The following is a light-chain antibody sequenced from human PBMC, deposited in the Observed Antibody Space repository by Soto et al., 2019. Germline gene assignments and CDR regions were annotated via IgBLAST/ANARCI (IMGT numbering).Light chain of an antibody. CDR1: QSVRRNY. V-gene: IGKV3-20*01. Sequence: EILMTQSPAPLSLSPGERAPLSCGASQSVRRNYLAWYKQKPCQAPRLLIYGASSRATGIPDRLSGSGSGTEFSLTISRMDPEDFAVYYCQQYGSSPTFGHGTKVDIK. CDR2: GAS. CDR3: QQYGSSPT. J-gene: IGKJ1*01.